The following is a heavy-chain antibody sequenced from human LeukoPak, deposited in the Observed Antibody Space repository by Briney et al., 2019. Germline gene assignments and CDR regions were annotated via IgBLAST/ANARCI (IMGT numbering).Heavy chain of an antibody. J-gene: IGHJ6*03. V-gene: IGHV4-34*01. Sequence: SSETLSLTCAVYGGSFSNYYWSWIRQPPGRGLEWIGEINDSGRTNYNPSLMSRVTVSVDTSKNQFSLRLTSVTATDTAVYYCARRWNYGRNYYIDVWGNGVTVTVSS. CDR2: INDSGRT. CDR3: ARRWNYGRNYYIDV. CDR1: GGSFSNYY. D-gene: IGHD1-7*01.